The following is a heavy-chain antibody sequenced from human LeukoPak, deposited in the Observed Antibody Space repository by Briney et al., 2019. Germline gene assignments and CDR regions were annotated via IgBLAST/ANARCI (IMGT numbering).Heavy chain of an antibody. CDR2: INSDSIWI. Sequence: GGSLRLSCAASGFTFSSHGMNWVRQAPGKGLEWVSSINSDSIWIYYADSVRGRFTISRDNTRNSLYLQMNSLRVEDTAVYYCARDAGGRTQREGWFDPWGQGTLVTVSS. CDR1: GFTFSSHG. D-gene: IGHD1-26*01. CDR3: ARDAGGRTQREGWFDP. J-gene: IGHJ5*02. V-gene: IGHV3-21*01.